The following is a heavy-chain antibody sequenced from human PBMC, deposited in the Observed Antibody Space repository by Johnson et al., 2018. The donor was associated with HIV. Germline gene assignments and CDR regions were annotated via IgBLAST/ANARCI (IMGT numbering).Heavy chain of an antibody. J-gene: IGHJ3*02. CDR1: GFTFSSYA. CDR3: ARGRISMTAVDLRGGAFDI. Sequence: QMQLVESGGGLVQPGGSLRLSCAASGFTFSSYAIHWVRQAPGKGLEWVAVISYDGSKKYYTDSVKGRFTISRDNSKNTLYLQMNSLRAEDTAVYYCARGRISMTAVDLRGGAFDIWGQGTMVTVSS. CDR2: ISYDGSKK. V-gene: IGHV3-30-3*01. D-gene: IGHD3-22*01.